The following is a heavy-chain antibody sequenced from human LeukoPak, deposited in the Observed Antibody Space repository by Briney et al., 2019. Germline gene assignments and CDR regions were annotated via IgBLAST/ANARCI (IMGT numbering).Heavy chain of an antibody. CDR1: GFTFSSYA. D-gene: IGHD3-10*01. Sequence: GGSLRLSCAASGFTFSSYAMSWVRQAPGKGLEWVAVISYDGSNKYYADSVKGRFTISRDNSKNTLYLQMNSLRAEDTAVYYCASGFYGSGSYRYGMDVWGQGTTVTVSS. CDR2: ISYDGSNK. CDR3: ASGFYGSGSYRYGMDV. V-gene: IGHV3-30*04. J-gene: IGHJ6*02.